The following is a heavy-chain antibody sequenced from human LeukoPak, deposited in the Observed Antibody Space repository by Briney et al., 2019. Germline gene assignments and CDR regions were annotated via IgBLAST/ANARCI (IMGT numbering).Heavy chain of an antibody. CDR1: GYTFTGYY. CDR2: INPNTGGT. J-gene: IGHJ5*02. V-gene: IGHV1-2*06. Sequence: GASVKVSCKASGYTFTGYYMHWVRQAPGQGLEWMGRINPNTGGTNYAQKFQGRVTMTRDTSISTAYMELSRLRSDDTAVYYCAREVGATVGNWFDPWGQGTLVTVSS. CDR3: AREVGATVGNWFDP. D-gene: IGHD1-26*01.